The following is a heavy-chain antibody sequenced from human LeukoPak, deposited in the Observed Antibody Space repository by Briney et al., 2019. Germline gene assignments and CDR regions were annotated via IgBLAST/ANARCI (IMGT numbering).Heavy chain of an antibody. CDR1: GGTFSSYA. CDR3: ARVLDYYDSSGYSYYYYYYMDV. J-gene: IGHJ6*03. CDR2: IIPIFGTA. Sequence: GASVKVSCKASGGTFSSYAISWVRQAPGQGLEWMGGIIPIFGTANYAQKFQGRVTITADESTSTAYMELSGLRSEDTAVYYCARVLDYYDSSGYSYYYYYYMDVWGKGTTVTVSS. V-gene: IGHV1-69*01. D-gene: IGHD3-22*01.